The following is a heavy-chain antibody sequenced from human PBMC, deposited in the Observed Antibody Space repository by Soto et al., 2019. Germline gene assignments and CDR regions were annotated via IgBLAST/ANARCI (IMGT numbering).Heavy chain of an antibody. V-gene: IGHV4-59*01. CDR3: ARVSSSSYVGGYYYYYYGMQV. Sequence: LSLTCTVSGGSISSYYWSWIRQPPGKVLEWIGYIYYSGSTNYNPSLKSRVTISVDTSKNQFSLKLSSVTAADTAVYYCARVSSSSYVGGYYYYYYGMQVWGQGT. J-gene: IGHJ6*01. CDR1: GGSISSYY. D-gene: IGHD6-13*01. CDR2: IYYSGST.